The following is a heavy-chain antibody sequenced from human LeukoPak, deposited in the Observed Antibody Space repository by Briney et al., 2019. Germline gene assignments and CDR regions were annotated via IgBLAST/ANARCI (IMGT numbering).Heavy chain of an antibody. J-gene: IGHJ3*02. CDR2: ISGSGGST. D-gene: IGHD1-26*01. CDR3: ANPRYSGSSSDAFDI. V-gene: IGHV3-23*01. Sequence: GGSLRLSCAASGFTFSNYGMSWVRQAPGKGLEWVSAISGSGGSTYYADSVKGRFTISRDNSKNTLYLQMNSLRAEDTAVYYCANPRYSGSSSDAFDIWGQGTMVTVSS. CDR1: GFTFSNYG.